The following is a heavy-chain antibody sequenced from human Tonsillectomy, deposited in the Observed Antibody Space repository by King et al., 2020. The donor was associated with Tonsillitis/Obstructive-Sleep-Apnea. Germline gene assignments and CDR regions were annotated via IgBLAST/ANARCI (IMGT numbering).Heavy chain of an antibody. V-gene: IGHV4-34*01. Sequence: VQLQQWGAGLLKPSETLSLTCAVYGGSFSYYYWSWIRQPPGKGLEWIGEINHSGSTNYNPSLKSRVTMSVDTSKNQFSLKLTSVTAADTAVYYCARRHSVTVVPFDYWGQGTLVTGSS. CDR2: INHSGST. CDR1: GGSFSYYY. CDR3: ARRHSVTVVPFDY. D-gene: IGHD1-20*01. J-gene: IGHJ4*02.